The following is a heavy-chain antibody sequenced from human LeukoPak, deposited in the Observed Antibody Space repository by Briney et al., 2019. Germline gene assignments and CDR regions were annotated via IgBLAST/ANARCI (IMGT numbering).Heavy chain of an antibody. D-gene: IGHD6-6*01. CDR1: GFSFTTHA. J-gene: IGHJ4*02. CDR3: AKGDSSSSGEFDY. Sequence: GGSLRLSCVASGFSFTTHAMGWVRQAPGKGLEWVSHISGSGGSTKYSGSVKGRFTISRDNSKNTLYLQMNSLRAEDTAVYYCAKGDSSSSGEFDYWGQGTLVTVSS. V-gene: IGHV3-23*01. CDR2: ISGSGGST.